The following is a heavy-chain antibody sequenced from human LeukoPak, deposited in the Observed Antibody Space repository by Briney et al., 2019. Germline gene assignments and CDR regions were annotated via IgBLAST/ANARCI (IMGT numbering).Heavy chain of an antibody. J-gene: IGHJ4*02. Sequence: ASVKVSCKASGGTFSSYAISWVRQAPGQGLEWMGGIIPIFGTANYAQKFQGRVTITADESTSTAYMELSSLRSEDTAVYYCARDPTPTVTAPWGFDYWGQGTLVTVSS. CDR3: ARDPTPTVTAPWGFDY. CDR1: GGTFSSYA. V-gene: IGHV1-69*13. CDR2: IIPIFGTA. D-gene: IGHD4-17*01.